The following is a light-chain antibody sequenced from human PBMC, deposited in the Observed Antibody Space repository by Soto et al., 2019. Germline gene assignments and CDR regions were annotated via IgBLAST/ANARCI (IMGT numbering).Light chain of an antibody. CDR2: GAS. CDR3: QQWSSTPPFS. J-gene: IGKJ3*01. CDR1: QSLSTN. Sequence: EIVLTQSPGTLSLSPGERATLSCRASQSLSTNLAWYQQKPGQPPRLLTYGASSRATGIPDRFSGSGSGTDFTLTISRLEPEDSAVYYCQQWSSTPPFSVGPGTRVDMK. V-gene: IGKV3-20*01.